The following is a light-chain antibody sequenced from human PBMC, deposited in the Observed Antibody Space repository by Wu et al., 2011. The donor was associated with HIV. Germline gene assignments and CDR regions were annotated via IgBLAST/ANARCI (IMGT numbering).Light chain of an antibody. V-gene: IGKV3-20*01. CDR1: QSITSH. CDR3: QLYGTSPQVT. Sequence: RASQSITSHLAWYQQKPGQAPRLLIYGGSSRATGIPDRFSGSGSGTDFTLTISRLEPEDFAVYYCQLYGTSPQVTFGGGTKVEIK. J-gene: IGKJ4*01. CDR2: GGS.